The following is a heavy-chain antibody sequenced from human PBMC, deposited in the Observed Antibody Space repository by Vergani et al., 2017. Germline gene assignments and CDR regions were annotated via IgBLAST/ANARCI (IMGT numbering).Heavy chain of an antibody. D-gene: IGHD6-19*01. CDR3: ATVLPAVAGTQPYDY. CDR1: GYTFTSYY. Sequence: QVQLVQSGAEVKKPGASVKVSCKASGYTFTSYYMHWVRQAPGQGLEWMGIINPSGGSTSYAKKFQGRVTMTRDTSTSTVYMELSSLRSEDTAVYYCATVLPAVAGTQPYDYWGQGTLVTVSS. V-gene: IGHV1-46*01. J-gene: IGHJ4*02. CDR2: INPSGGST.